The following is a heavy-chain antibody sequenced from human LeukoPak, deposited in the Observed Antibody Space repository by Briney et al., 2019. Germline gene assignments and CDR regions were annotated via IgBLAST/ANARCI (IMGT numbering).Heavy chain of an antibody. Sequence: GGSLRLSCAASGFTFDDYAMHWVRQAPGKGLEWVSGISWNSGSIGYADSVKGRFTIFRDNSKNTLYLQMNSLRAEDTAVYYCARGPSGYHNTGGQGTLVTVSS. CDR2: ISWNSGSI. CDR3: ARGPSGYHNT. J-gene: IGHJ4*02. D-gene: IGHD5-12*01. CDR1: GFTFDDYA. V-gene: IGHV3-9*01.